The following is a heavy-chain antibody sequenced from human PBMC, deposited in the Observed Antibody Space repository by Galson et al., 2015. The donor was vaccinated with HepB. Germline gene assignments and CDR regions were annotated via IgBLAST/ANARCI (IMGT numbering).Heavy chain of an antibody. CDR2: IYYSGSS. V-gene: IGHV4-59*01. CDR1: GGSISNYY. CDR3: ARDNYDILTGSSNWFDP. Sequence: SEPLSLTCTVSGGSISNYYWSWIRQPPGKGLEWIGYIYYSGSSNYNPSLKSRVTISVDTSKNQFSLKLISVTAADTAVYYCARDNYDILTGSSNWFDPWGQGTLVTVSS. J-gene: IGHJ5*02. D-gene: IGHD3-9*01.